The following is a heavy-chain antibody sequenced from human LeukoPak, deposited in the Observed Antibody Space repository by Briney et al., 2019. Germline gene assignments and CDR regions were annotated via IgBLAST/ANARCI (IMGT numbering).Heavy chain of an antibody. CDR1: GFTFSSYA. CDR3: ARGVWFGDQNGDYYFDY. Sequence: QAGGSLRLSCAASGFTFSSYAMSWVRQAPGKGLEWVSAISGSGGSTYYADSVKGRFTISRDNAKNSLYLQMNSLRAEDTAVYYCARGVWFGDQNGDYYFDYWGQGTLVTVSS. J-gene: IGHJ4*02. D-gene: IGHD3-10*01. CDR2: ISGSGGST. V-gene: IGHV3-23*01.